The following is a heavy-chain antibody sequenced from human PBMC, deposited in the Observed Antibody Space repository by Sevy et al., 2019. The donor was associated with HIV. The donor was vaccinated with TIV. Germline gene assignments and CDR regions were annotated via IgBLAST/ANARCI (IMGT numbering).Heavy chain of an antibody. V-gene: IGHV3-53*01. CDR1: GFSVSNSY. J-gene: IGHJ3*02. CDR2: IYSGDST. D-gene: IGHD3-22*01. Sequence: GGSLRLSCAASGFSVSNSYMSWVRQAPGKGLQWVSVIYSGDSTYYTDSVKGRFTISRDNSKNTLDLQMNSLRAEDTAVDYCARLSVYYYDSSGYYTTGHAFDIWGQGTMVTVSS. CDR3: ARLSVYYYDSSGYYTTGHAFDI.